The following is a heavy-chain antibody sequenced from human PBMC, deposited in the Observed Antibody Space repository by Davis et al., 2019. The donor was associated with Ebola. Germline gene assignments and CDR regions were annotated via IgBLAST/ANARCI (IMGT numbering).Heavy chain of an antibody. CDR3: AREREYYDSSGYYGY. Sequence: PGGSLRLSCAASGFTFSSYAMSWVRQAPGKGLEWVSAISGSGGSTYYADSVKGRFTISRDNAKNSLYLQMNSLRAEDTAVYYCAREREYYDSSGYYGYWGQGTLVTVSS. CDR1: GFTFSSYA. D-gene: IGHD3-22*01. CDR2: ISGSGGST. V-gene: IGHV3-23*01. J-gene: IGHJ4*02.